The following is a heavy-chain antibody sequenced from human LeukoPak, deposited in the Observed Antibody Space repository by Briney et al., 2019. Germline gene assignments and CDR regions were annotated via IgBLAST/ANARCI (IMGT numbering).Heavy chain of an antibody. D-gene: IGHD3-10*02. V-gene: IGHV3-48*03. CDR2: ISSSGSTI. CDR3: AELGITMIGGV. CDR1: GFTFSSYA. J-gene: IGHJ6*04. Sequence: PGRSLRLSCDASGFTFSSYAIHWVRQAPGKGLEWVSYISSSGSTIYYADSVKGRFTISRDNAKNSLYLQMNSLRAEDTAVYYCAELGITMIGGVWGKGTTVTISS.